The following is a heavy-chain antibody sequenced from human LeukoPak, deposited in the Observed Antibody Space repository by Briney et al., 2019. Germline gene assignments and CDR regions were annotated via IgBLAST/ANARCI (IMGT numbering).Heavy chain of an antibody. Sequence: GGSLRLSCAASGFTFSSYEMNWVRQAPGKGLEWVSHIGTSDSTIDYVDSVKGRFTISRDNAKNSLYLQMNSLRAEDTAVYYCAKDLLYGDYPSSGMDVWGQGTTVTVSS. J-gene: IGHJ6*02. V-gene: IGHV3-48*03. D-gene: IGHD4-17*01. CDR2: IGTSDSTI. CDR1: GFTFSSYE. CDR3: AKDLLYGDYPSSGMDV.